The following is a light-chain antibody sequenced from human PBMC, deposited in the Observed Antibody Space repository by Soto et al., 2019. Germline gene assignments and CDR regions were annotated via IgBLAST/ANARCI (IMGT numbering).Light chain of an antibody. V-gene: IGKV3-20*01. CDR2: GTS. CDR1: QSVSSSY. J-gene: IGKJ5*01. Sequence: EIVLTQSPGTLSLSPGERATLSCRASQSVSSSYLAWYQQKPGQAPRLLIYGTSSRATGIPDRFSGSGSGTDFTLTISRLEPEDVAVYCCQHCGGSPLVTFGQGTRMEIK. CDR3: QHCGGSPLVT.